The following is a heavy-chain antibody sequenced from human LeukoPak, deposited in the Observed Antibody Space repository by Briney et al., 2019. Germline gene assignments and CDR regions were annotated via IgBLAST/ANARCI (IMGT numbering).Heavy chain of an antibody. CDR2: ISDIGSKT. V-gene: IGHV3-11*03. Sequence: PGGSLRLSCGASGFIFSDHYMNWVRQAPGKGLEWVSYISDIGSKTNYAESVKGRFTISRDNAKNSQSLHMNSLRAEDTPVYYCAAAAGYRFDIWGQGTMVTVSS. D-gene: IGHD6-13*01. J-gene: IGHJ3*02. CDR1: GFIFSDHY. CDR3: AAAAGYRFDI.